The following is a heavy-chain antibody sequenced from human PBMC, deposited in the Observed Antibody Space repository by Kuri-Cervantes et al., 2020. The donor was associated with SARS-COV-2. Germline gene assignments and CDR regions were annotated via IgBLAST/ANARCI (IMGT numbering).Heavy chain of an antibody. Sequence: SETLSLTCTVSGGSISSGGYSWSWIRQPPGKGLEWIGYIYHSGSTYYNPSLKSRVAISVDRSKNQFSLKLSSVTAADTAVYYCARGRSYHPDSSGVYYYYYYGMDVWGQGTTVTVSS. J-gene: IGHJ6*02. CDR3: ARGRSYHPDSSGVYYYYYYGMDV. D-gene: IGHD6-25*01. CDR1: GGSISSGGYS. V-gene: IGHV4-30-2*01. CDR2: IYHSGST.